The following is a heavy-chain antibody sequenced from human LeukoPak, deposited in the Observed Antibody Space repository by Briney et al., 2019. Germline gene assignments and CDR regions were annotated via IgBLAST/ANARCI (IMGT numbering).Heavy chain of an antibody. CDR1: GYTFTNYG. V-gene: IGHV1-18*01. CDR2: ISAYNGHT. Sequence: GASVRVSCKASGYTFTNYGITWVRQAPGQGLEWMGWISAYNGHTRYAQMFQGRVTMTTDASTTTAYMELRSLRSDDTAVYYCARGRRYYDSSGYYIGAYWGQGTLVTASS. J-gene: IGHJ4*02. CDR3: ARGRRYYDSSGYYIGAY. D-gene: IGHD3-22*01.